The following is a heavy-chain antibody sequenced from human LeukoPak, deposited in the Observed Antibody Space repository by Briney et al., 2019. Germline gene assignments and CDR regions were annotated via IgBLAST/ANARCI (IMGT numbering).Heavy chain of an antibody. Sequence: GGSLRLSCAASGFTFNSYGMNWVRQAPGKGLEGVSAISGSGITKYYADSVKGRFTISRDNSKNTLYLQMNSLRAEDTAVYYCAGGIVGATSFDYWGQGTLVTVSS. D-gene: IGHD1-26*01. CDR1: GFTFNSYG. V-gene: IGHV3-23*01. CDR3: AGGIVGATSFDY. J-gene: IGHJ4*02. CDR2: ISGSGITK.